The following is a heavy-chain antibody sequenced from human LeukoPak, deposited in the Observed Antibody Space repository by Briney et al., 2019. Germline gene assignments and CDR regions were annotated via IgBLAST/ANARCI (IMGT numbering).Heavy chain of an antibody. CDR1: GFTFSSYA. CDR2: ISGSGGST. CDR3: AKAPMITSFDY. D-gene: IGHD3-16*01. Sequence: GGSLRLSCAASGFTFSSYAMSWVRQAPGKGLEWVSAISGSGGSTYYADSVKGRFTISRDNSRNTLYLQMNSLRAEYTAVYYCAKAPMITSFDYWGQGTLVTVSS. J-gene: IGHJ4*02. V-gene: IGHV3-23*01.